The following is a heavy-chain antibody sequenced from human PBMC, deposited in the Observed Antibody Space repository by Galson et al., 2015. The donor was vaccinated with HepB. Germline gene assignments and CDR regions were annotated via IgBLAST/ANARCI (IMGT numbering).Heavy chain of an antibody. CDR1: GFSLSTSGMC. CDR2: IDWDDDK. D-gene: IGHD6-13*01. CDR3: ARTNHSSSSGRLVPWFDP. Sequence: PALVKPTQTLTLTCTFSGFSLSTSGMCVSWIRQPPGKALEWLARIDWDDDKYYSTSLKTRLTISKDTSKNQVVLTMTNMDPVDTATYYCARTNHSSSSGRLVPWFDPWGQGTLVTVSS. V-gene: IGHV2-70*11. J-gene: IGHJ5*02.